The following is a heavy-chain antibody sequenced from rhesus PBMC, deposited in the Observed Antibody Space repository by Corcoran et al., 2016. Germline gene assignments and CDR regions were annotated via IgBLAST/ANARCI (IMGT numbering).Heavy chain of an antibody. CDR3: ARGERWRVGY. V-gene: IGHV4-73*01. D-gene: IGHD6-37*01. J-gene: IGHJ4*01. CDR2: IDVNSAST. CDR1: GGSISGYYY. Sequence: QVKLQQWGEGLVKPSETLSLTCAVYGGSISGYYYWSWIRQAPGKGLEWIGNIDVNSASTNQNTSLKNRVTISKDTSKNQFSLKGRSVTAADTAVYYCARGERWRVGYWGQGVLVTVSS.